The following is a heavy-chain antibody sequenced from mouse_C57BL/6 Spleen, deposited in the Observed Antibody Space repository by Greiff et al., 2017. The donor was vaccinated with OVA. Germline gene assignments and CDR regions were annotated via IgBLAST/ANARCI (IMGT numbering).Heavy chain of an antibody. Sequence: QVQLQQPGAELVKPGASVKLSCKASGYTFTSYWMHWVKQRPGRGLEWIGRIDPNSGGTKYNEKFKSKATLTVDKPSSTAYMQLSSLTSEDSAVYYCAREEVIYYGYDAWFAYWGQGTLVTVSA. CDR3: AREEVIYYGYDAWFAY. J-gene: IGHJ3*01. CDR1: GYTFTSYW. V-gene: IGHV1-72*01. CDR2: IDPNSGGT. D-gene: IGHD2-2*01.